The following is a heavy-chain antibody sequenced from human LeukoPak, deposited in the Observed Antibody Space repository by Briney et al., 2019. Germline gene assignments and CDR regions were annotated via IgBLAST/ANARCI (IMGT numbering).Heavy chain of an antibody. J-gene: IGHJ6*04. CDR3: AKEGYYGSTTGRLEDGVDV. CDR1: GFTFSSYG. Sequence: PGGSLRLSCAASGFTFSSYGMHWVRQAPGKGLEWVAVISYDGSNKYYADSVKGRFTISRDNSKNTLYLQMNSLRAEDTAVYYCAKEGYYGSTTGRLEDGVDVWGKGTTVTVSS. V-gene: IGHV3-30*18. D-gene: IGHD3-10*01. CDR2: ISYDGSNK.